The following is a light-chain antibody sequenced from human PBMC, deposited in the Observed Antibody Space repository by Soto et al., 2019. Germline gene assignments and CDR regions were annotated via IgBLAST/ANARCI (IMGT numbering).Light chain of an antibody. CDR2: SNN. CDR3: AAWDDSLGGV. V-gene: IGLV1-47*02. Sequence: QSVLTRPPSASGTPGQRVTISCSGSSSNIGSNYVYWYQQLPGTAPKLLIYSNNQRPSGVPDRFSGSKSGTSASLAISGLRSEDEADYYCAAWDDSLGGVFGTGTKVTVL. CDR1: SSNIGSNY. J-gene: IGLJ1*01.